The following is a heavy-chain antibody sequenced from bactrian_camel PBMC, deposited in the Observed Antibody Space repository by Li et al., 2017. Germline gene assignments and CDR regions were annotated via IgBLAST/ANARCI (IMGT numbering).Heavy chain of an antibody. CDR1: GFISSQYS. J-gene: IGHJ4*01. V-gene: IGHV3S53*01. Sequence: HVQLVESGGGSVQAGGSLRLSCVARGFISSQYSMAWFRQAPGSEREGVAAVNKDGTTNYADSVKGRFTISKDNAKNTLYLQMNSLKPEDTAMYYCATDRRCAMVVRGRANYWSQGTQVTVSS. CDR2: VNKDGTT. D-gene: IGHD2*01. CDR3: ATDRRCAMVVRGRANY.